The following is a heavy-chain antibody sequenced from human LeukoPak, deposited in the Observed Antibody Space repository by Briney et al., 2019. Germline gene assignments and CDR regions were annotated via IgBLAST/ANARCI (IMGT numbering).Heavy chain of an antibody. Sequence: GGSLRLSYAASGFTFRSYAMHWVRQAPGKGLEWVAVISYDGSNKYYADSVKGRFTISRDNSKNTLDLQMNSLRAEDTAVYYCARPLGYCSSTSCYEWGYWGQGTLVTVSS. J-gene: IGHJ4*02. CDR2: ISYDGSNK. D-gene: IGHD2-2*01. V-gene: IGHV3-30-3*01. CDR3: ARPLGYCSSTSCYEWGY. CDR1: GFTFRSYA.